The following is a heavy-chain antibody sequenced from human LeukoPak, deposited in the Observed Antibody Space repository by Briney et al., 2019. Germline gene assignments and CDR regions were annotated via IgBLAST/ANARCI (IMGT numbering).Heavy chain of an antibody. J-gene: IGHJ4*02. CDR2: ISGSGGST. Sequence: AGSLPLSCVASGFTFSTYAMSWVRQAPGKGLEWVSSISGSGGSTYYAEFVKGRSTISRDNSKNTLYLQMNSLRAEDTAVYYCAKGGQRYDFWRFDYWGQGTKVAVSS. CDR3: AKGGQRYDFWRFDY. D-gene: IGHD3-3*01. V-gene: IGHV3-23*01. CDR1: GFTFSTYA.